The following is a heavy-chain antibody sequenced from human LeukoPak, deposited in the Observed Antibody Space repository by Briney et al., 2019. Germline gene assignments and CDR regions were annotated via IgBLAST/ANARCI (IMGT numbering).Heavy chain of an antibody. CDR1: ADSLSSGGHY. V-gene: IGHV4-31*03. J-gene: IGHJ3*02. Sequence: SETLSLTCTVSADSLSSGGHYWAWIRQFPGKGLESIGFIHHSGRSRHNPSLKDRVAISVDTSRKQFALKLSSVTAADTAMYYCARFGAVAGIPVDAFDIWGQGTMVTVSS. CDR2: IHHSGRS. D-gene: IGHD6-19*01. CDR3: ARFGAVAGIPVDAFDI.